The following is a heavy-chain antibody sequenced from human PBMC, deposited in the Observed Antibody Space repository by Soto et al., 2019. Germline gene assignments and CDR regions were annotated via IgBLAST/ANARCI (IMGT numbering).Heavy chain of an antibody. CDR3: ARGRFRRTWFDP. J-gene: IGHJ5*02. Sequence: QVQMVQSGAEVKKPGASVKVSCKASGYTFINYDIHWVRQATGQGLEWMGWMNPDSGNTGQSKQCQGRVTMTRDTSISTAYMELSSLRSEDTAVYYCARGRFRRTWFDPWGQGTLVTVSS. V-gene: IGHV1-8*01. CDR1: GYTFINYD. CDR2: MNPDSGNT. D-gene: IGHD3-16*01.